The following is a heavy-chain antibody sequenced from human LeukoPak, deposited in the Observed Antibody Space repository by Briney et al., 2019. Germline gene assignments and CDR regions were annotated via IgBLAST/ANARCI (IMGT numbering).Heavy chain of an antibody. Sequence: ASVKVSCKASGGTFSSYAISWVRQAPGQGLEWMGGIIPIFGTANYAQKFRGRVTITADKSTRTAYMELSSLRSEDTAVYYCARLCSIRWCLHDWFDPWGQGTLVTVSS. V-gene: IGHV1-69*06. CDR2: IIPIFGTA. J-gene: IGHJ5*02. CDR1: GGTFSSYA. D-gene: IGHD2-21*01. CDR3: ARLCSIRWCLHDWFDP.